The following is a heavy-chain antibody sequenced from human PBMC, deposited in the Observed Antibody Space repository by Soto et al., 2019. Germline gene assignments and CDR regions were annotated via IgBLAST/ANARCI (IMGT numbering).Heavy chain of an antibody. CDR2: ISYDGSNK. CDR3: AREVDSGYEPKTYDYYCMDV. J-gene: IGHJ6*02. V-gene: IGHV3-30-3*01. Sequence: QVQLVESGGGVVQPGRSLRLSCAASGFTFSSYAMHWVRQAPGKGLEWVAVISYDGSNKYYADSVKGRFTISRDNSKNTLYLQMNSLRAEDTTVYYCAREVDSGYEPKTYDYYCMDVWGQGTTVTVSS. D-gene: IGHD5-12*01. CDR1: GFTFSSYA.